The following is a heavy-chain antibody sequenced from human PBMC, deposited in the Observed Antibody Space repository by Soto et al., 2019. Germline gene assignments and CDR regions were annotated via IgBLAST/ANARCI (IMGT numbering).Heavy chain of an antibody. CDR3: AYSSSSDYYYYGMDV. CDR1: GFTFSSYS. J-gene: IGHJ6*02. D-gene: IGHD6-6*01. Sequence: EVQLVESGGGLVKPGGSLRLSCAASGFTFSSYSMNWVRQAPGKGLEWVSSISSSSSYIYYADSVKGRFTISRDNAKNSPYLQMNSLRAEDTAVYYCAYSSSSDYYYYGMDVWGQGTTVTVSS. V-gene: IGHV3-21*01. CDR2: ISSSSSYI.